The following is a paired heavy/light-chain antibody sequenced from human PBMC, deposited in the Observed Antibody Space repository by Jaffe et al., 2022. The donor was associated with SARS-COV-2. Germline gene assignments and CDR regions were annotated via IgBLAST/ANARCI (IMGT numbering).Light chain of an antibody. J-gene: IGKJ1*01. CDR2: RVS. CDR3: MQGTHGRT. CDR1: QSLLQSDGKTY. Sequence: DVVMTQSPLSLPVTLGQPASISCRSSQSLLQSDGKTYLNWFQLRPGQSPRRLIYRVSNRDSGVPDRFSGSGSGTDFTLRISRVEAEDVGVYYCMQGTHGRTFGQGTKVEIK. V-gene: IGKV2-30*02.
Heavy chain of an antibody. V-gene: IGHV3-48*02. CDR2: ISSSSSNT. J-gene: IGHJ4*02. CDR1: GFTFSPYS. Sequence: EVQLVESGGGLVQRGGSLRLSCAASGFTFSPYSMNWIRQAPGKGLEWISYISSSSSNTDYVDSVRGRFTISRDDAKDSLYLQMNSLRDEDTAVYYCARDGDGHFDYWGQGTLVTVSS. D-gene: IGHD3-3*01. CDR3: ARDGDGHFDY.